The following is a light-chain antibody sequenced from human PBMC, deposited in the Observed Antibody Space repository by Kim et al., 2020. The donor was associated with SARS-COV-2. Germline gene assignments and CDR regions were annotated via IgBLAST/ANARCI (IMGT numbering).Light chain of an antibody. J-gene: IGKJ1*01. CDR2: GVS. CDR1: QSVRSSY. CDR3: HQYDDSSWT. Sequence: EIVLTQSPGTLSLSPGERATLSCRASQSVRSSYLAWYQQKPGQAPRLLIYGVSRRATGTPDRFSGSGSGTDFTLAVSRLEAEDFAMYYCHQYDDSSWTVGQGTKVDIK. V-gene: IGKV3-20*01.